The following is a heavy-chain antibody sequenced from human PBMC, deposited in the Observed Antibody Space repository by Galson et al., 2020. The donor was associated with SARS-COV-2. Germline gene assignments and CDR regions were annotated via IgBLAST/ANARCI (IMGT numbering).Heavy chain of an antibody. Sequence: QLGESLKISCAASGFTFSSYAMHWVRQAPGKGLEWVAVISYDGSNKYYADSVKGRFTISRDNSKNTLYLQMNSLRAEDTAVYYCARVGYSGYAYFDYWGQGTLVTVSS. CDR1: GFTFSSYA. J-gene: IGHJ4*02. D-gene: IGHD5-12*01. V-gene: IGHV3-30*04. CDR2: ISYDGSNK. CDR3: ARVGYSGYAYFDY.